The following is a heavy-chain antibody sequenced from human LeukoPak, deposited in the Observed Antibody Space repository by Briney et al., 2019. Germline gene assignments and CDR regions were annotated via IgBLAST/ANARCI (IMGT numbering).Heavy chain of an antibody. CDR3: ARGTMVRGVIPTGDAFDI. V-gene: IGHV4-39*01. J-gene: IGHJ3*02. Sequence: SETLSLTCTVSGGSISSSSYYWGWIRQPPGKGLEWIGSIYYSGSTYYNPSLKSRVTISVDTSKNQFSLKLTSVTAADTAVYYCARGTMVRGVIPTGDAFDIWGQGTMVTVSS. D-gene: IGHD3-10*01. CDR2: IYYSGST. CDR1: GGSISSSSYY.